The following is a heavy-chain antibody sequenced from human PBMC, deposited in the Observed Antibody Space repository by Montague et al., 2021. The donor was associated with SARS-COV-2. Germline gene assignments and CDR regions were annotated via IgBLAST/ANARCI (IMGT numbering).Heavy chain of an antibody. Sequence: SLRLSCAASGFTFSSYAMHWVRQAPGKGLEWVAVISYDGSNKYYADSVKGRFTISRDNSKNTLYLQMNSLRAEDTAVYYCARDYGDYIWGSWGPFDYWGQGTLVTVSS. CDR2: ISYDGSNK. CDR3: ARDYGDYIWGSWGPFDY. CDR1: GFTFSSYA. D-gene: IGHD3-16*01. V-gene: IGHV3-30*04. J-gene: IGHJ4*02.